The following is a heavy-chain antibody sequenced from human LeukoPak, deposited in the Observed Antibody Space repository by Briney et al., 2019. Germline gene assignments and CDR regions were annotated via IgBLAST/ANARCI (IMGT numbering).Heavy chain of an antibody. V-gene: IGHV1-18*01. CDR3: ARGSSYGFSMAY. Sequence: GASVKVSCKASGYTFTSYGINWVRQAPGQGLEWMGWISTYNGDTNYAETLQGRVTMTTDTSTSTAYMELRSLRSDDTAVYYCARGSSYGFSMAYWGQGTLVIVSS. CDR2: ISTYNGDT. J-gene: IGHJ4*02. CDR1: GYTFTSYG. D-gene: IGHD5-18*01.